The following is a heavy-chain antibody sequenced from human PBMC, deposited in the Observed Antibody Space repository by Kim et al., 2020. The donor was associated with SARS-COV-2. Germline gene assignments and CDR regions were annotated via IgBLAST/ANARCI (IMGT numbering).Heavy chain of an antibody. D-gene: IGHD3-9*01. CDR1: GFTFSSYA. Sequence: GGSLRLSCAASGFTFSSYAMSWVRQAPGKGLEWVSAISGSGGSTYYADSVKGRFTISRDNSKNTLYLQMNSLRAEDTAVYYCAKDNDRYYDILTGYEDYYYGMDVWGQGTTVTVSS. CDR2: ISGSGGST. J-gene: IGHJ6*02. CDR3: AKDNDRYYDILTGYEDYYYGMDV. V-gene: IGHV3-23*01.